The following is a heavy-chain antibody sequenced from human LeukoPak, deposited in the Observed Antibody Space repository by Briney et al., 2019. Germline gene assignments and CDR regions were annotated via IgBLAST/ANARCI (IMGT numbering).Heavy chain of an antibody. D-gene: IGHD3-10*01. J-gene: IGHJ4*02. Sequence: SETLSLTCTVSGGSTSSYYWSWVRQPPGEGLEWIGYIYYSGTTNYNPSLKSRVTISVDTSKNQFSLKVSSVTAADTAVYYCASNYYGSGSLDYWGQGNLVTVSS. V-gene: IGHV4-59*08. CDR3: ASNYYGSGSLDY. CDR2: IYYSGTT. CDR1: GGSTSSYY.